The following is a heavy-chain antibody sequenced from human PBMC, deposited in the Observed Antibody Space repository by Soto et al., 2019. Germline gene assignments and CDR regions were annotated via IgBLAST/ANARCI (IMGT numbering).Heavy chain of an antibody. V-gene: IGHV4-61*01. Sequence: SETLSLTCTVSGGSVSSGSYYWSWIRQPPGKGLEWIGYIYYSGSTNYNPSLKSRVTISVDTSKNQFSLKLSSVTAADTAVYYCARRNVAAAGDDYWGKGPLVTVSS. CDR1: GGSVSSGSYY. J-gene: IGHJ4*02. CDR2: IYYSGST. D-gene: IGHD6-13*01. CDR3: ARRNVAAAGDDY.